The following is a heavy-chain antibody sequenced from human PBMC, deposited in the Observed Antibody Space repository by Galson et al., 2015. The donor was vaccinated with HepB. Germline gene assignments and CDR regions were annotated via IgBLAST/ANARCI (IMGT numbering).Heavy chain of an antibody. CDR3: ASVGDEYGSGSFYGMDV. D-gene: IGHD3-10*01. CDR1: GGTFSSYA. Sequence: SVKVSCKASGGTFSSYAISWVRQAPGQGLEWMGGIIPIFGTANYAQKFQGRVTITADESTSTAYMELSSLRSEDTAVYYCASVGDEYGSGSFYGMDVWGQGTTVTVSS. V-gene: IGHV1-69*13. CDR2: IIPIFGTA. J-gene: IGHJ6*02.